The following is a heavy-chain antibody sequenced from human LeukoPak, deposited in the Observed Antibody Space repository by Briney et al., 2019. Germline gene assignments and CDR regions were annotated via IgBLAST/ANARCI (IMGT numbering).Heavy chain of an antibody. J-gene: IGHJ4*02. CDR3: ARQSRDGSKTRGYYFDS. D-gene: IGHD3-10*01. V-gene: IGHV5-51*01. CDR2: IYPGDSDT. CDR1: GYSFTNYW. Sequence: GESLKISCQGSGYSFTNYWIAWVRQMPGNGLEWMGIIYPGDSDTRYSPSFQGQVTISADKSISTAYLQWSSLKASDTAMYYCARQSRDGSKTRGYYFDSWGQGTLVTVSS.